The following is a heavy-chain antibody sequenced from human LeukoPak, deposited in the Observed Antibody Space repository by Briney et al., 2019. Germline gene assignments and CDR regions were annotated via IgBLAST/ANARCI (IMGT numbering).Heavy chain of an antibody. CDR2: IHYSGST. V-gene: IGHV4-39*01. Sequence: SETLSLTCTVSGGSVSSYNSYWGWIRQPPGKGLEWIGTIHYSGSTYFNPSLKSRVTISADTSKNQFSLKLISVTAADTAVYYCARGPTMTTDYWGQGTLVTVSS. D-gene: IGHD4-17*01. J-gene: IGHJ4*02. CDR1: GGSVSSYNSY. CDR3: ARGPTMTTDY.